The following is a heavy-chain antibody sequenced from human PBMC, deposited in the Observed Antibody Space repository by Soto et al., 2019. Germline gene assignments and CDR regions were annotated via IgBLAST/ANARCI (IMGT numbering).Heavy chain of an antibody. Sequence: ASVKVSCKASGYTFTTYAMHWVRQAPGQRLEWMGWINAGNVNTKYSQNFQGRVTITRDTSASTAYMELNNLRSGDTAVYYCARDRIWFGSSGDYYYGMDVWGQGTTDTVSS. V-gene: IGHV1-3*01. CDR2: INAGNVNT. J-gene: IGHJ6*02. CDR3: ARDRIWFGSSGDYYYGMDV. D-gene: IGHD3-10*01. CDR1: GYTFTTYA.